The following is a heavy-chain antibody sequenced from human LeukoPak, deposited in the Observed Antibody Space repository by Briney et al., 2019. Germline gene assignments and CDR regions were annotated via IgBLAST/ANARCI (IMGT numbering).Heavy chain of an antibody. D-gene: IGHD2-2*02. CDR3: ARLIRCSSTSCYNRPVGWFDP. CDR1: GGSFSGYY. CDR2: INHSGST. Sequence: PSETLSLTCAVYGGSFSGYYWSWIRQPPGKGLEWIGEINHSGSTNYNPSLKSRVTISVDTSKNQFSLKLSSVTAADTAVYYCARLIRCSSTSCYNRPVGWFDPWGQGTLVTVSS. V-gene: IGHV4-34*01. J-gene: IGHJ5*02.